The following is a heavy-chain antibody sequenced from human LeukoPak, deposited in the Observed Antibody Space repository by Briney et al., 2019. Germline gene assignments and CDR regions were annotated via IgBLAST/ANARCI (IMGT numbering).Heavy chain of an antibody. CDR3: ARHLTRWGTRPNWFDP. CDR1: GFTFSDYY. V-gene: IGHV3-11*06. Sequence: GGSLRLSCAASGFTFSDYYMSWIRQAPGKGLEWVSYISSISSSIHYADSVKGRFTISRDNAKNSLYLQMNSLRAEDTAVYYCARHLTRWGTRPNWFDPWGQGTLVTDSP. CDR2: ISSISSSI. J-gene: IGHJ5*02. D-gene: IGHD3-16*01.